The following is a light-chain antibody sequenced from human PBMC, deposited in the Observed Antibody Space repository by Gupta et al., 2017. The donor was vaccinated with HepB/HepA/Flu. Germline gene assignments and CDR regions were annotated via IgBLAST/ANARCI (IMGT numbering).Light chain of an antibody. CDR3: QLYNTSPTWT. CDR2: GAS. V-gene: IGKV3-20*01. CDR1: QSVTSY. Sequence: EIVLTQSPGTLSLSPGERATLSCRASQSVTSYLAWYQQKPGQAPRLLIYGASSRATGIPDRFSGSGSGTDFTLTISRREPEDFAVYYCQLYNTSPTWTFGQGTKVEIK. J-gene: IGKJ1*01.